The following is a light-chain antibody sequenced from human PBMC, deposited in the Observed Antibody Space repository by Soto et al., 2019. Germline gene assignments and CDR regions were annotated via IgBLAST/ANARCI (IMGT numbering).Light chain of an antibody. CDR1: SSDVGSYNL. Sequence: QSVLTQPASVSGSPGQSITISCTGTSSDVGSYNLVSWYQQLPGKAPKLMIYEGSERPSGVSNRLSGSKSGNTASLTISGLQAEDEADYYCCSFARGNTWVFGGGTQLTVL. CDR2: EGS. J-gene: IGLJ3*02. V-gene: IGLV2-23*01. CDR3: CSFARGNTWV.